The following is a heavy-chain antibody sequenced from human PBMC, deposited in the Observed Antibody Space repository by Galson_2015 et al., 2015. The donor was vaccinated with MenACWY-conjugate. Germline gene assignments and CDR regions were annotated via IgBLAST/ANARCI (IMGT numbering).Heavy chain of an antibody. D-gene: IGHD5-24*01. V-gene: IGHV3-7*03. CDR1: GFTFSSNW. J-gene: IGHJ6*02. Sequence: SLRLSCAASGFTFSSNWMSWDRQAPGKGLEWVANINQDGSEKYYVDSMKGRFTISRDDAKNSLYLQMNSLRAEDTAVYYCARLPAGSEIRYFYGMDVWGQGTTVTVSS. CDR2: INQDGSEK. CDR3: ARLPAGSEIRYFYGMDV.